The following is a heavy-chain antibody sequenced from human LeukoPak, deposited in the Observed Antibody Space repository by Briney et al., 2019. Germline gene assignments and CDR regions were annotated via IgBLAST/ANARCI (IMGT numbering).Heavy chain of an antibody. CDR2: SYYSGST. CDR1: GGSISSSSYY. CDR3: ARHLTPPPGDSYGYLVGSFDP. V-gene: IGHV4-39*01. Sequence: SETLSLTCTVSGGSISSSSYYWGWIRQPPGKGLEWIGSSYYSGSTYYNPPLKSRVTISVDTSKNQFSLKLSSVTAADTAVYYCARHLTPPPGDSYGYLVGSFDPWGQGTLVTVSS. D-gene: IGHD5-18*01. J-gene: IGHJ5*02.